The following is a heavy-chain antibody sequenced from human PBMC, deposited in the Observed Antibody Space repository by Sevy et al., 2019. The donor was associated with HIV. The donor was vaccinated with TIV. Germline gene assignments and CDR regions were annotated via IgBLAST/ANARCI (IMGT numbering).Heavy chain of an antibody. CDR3: VREGVGGYSYGFDY. D-gene: IGHD5-18*01. V-gene: IGHV3-74*03. Sequence: GGSLRLSCAASGFSFSIYWMHWVRQVPGKGLVWVSRINSDGSSTTYADSVKGRLTFSRDNAKNTLFLQMNSLRVEDTAVYYCVREGVGGYSYGFDYWGQGTLVTVSS. CDR2: INSDGSST. CDR1: GFSFSIYW. J-gene: IGHJ4*02.